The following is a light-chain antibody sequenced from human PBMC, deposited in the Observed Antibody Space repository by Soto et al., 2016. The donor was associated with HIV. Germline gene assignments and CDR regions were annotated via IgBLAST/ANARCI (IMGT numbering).Light chain of an antibody. CDR2: DDS. CDR1: KIGSKS. CDR3: QVWDSSSDHLYV. J-gene: IGLJ1*01. Sequence: YVLTQPPSVSVAPGNTARIPCEGHKIGSKSVHWYQQKPGQAPVLVVYDDSDRPSGIPERFSGSNSGNTATLTISRVEAGDEADYYCQVWDSSSDHLYVFGTGTKVTVL. V-gene: IGLV3-21*03.